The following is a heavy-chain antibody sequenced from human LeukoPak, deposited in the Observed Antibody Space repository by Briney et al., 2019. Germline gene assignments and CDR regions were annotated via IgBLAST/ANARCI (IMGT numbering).Heavy chain of an antibody. D-gene: IGHD3-16*01. V-gene: IGHV3-21*06. Sequence: MSGGSLRLSCAASGFTFSSYSMNWVRQAPGKGLEWVSSISSSSSYIYYADSVKGRFTISRDNAKSSLYLQMNSLRAEDSAVYYCARPAYTAAYDLWGQGTMVTVSP. CDR1: GFTFSSYS. CDR3: ARPAYTAAYDL. J-gene: IGHJ3*01. CDR2: ISSSSSYI.